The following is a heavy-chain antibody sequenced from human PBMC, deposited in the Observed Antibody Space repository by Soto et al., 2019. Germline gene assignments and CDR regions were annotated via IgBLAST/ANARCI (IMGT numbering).Heavy chain of an antibody. CDR3: AKSPSVVLVPSTLGGNNWFDP. J-gene: IGHJ5*02. CDR2: IYSGGDT. Sequence: GGSLRLSCAASEFPVSSNYMTWVRQAPGKGLKWVSVIYSGGDTYYADSVKGRFTISRDNSKNTLYLQMNSLRAEDTAVYFCAKSPSVVLVPSTLGGNNWFDPWGQGTLVTVSS. V-gene: IGHV3-53*01. CDR1: EFPVSSNY. D-gene: IGHD2-15*01.